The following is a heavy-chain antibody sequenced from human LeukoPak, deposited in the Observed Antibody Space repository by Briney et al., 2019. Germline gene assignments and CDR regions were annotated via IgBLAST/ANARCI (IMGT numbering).Heavy chain of an antibody. CDR1: GFTFSRYG. CDR2: IVSNGDST. Sequence: GGSLRLSCSASGFTFSRYGMHWVRQAPGKGLEYVSAIVSNGDSTYYADAVKGRFTISRDNAKNSLSLQMSSLRAEDTALYFCARSAGRLSPIDDWGQGTPVTVSS. J-gene: IGHJ4*02. CDR3: ARSAGRLSPIDD. V-gene: IGHV3-64*04. D-gene: IGHD5/OR15-5a*01.